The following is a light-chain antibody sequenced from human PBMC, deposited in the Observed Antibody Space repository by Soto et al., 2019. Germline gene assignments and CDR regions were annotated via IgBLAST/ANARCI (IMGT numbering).Light chain of an antibody. J-gene: IGLJ3*02. Sequence: QSVLTQPPSVSAAPGQKVTISCSGGSSNIGNNYVSWYQQLPGTAPKLLIYESNKRPSGIPDRISGSKSGTSATLGITGLQTGDEADYYCGTWDNTLRAGVFGGGTKLTVL. V-gene: IGLV1-51*02. CDR1: SSNIGNNY. CDR3: GTWDNTLRAGV. CDR2: ESN.